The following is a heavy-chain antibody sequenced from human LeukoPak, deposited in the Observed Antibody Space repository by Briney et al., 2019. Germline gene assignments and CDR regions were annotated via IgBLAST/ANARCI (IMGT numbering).Heavy chain of an antibody. CDR1: GYTLTELS. CDR2: FDPEDGET. CDR3: ATLDFGSTVRYFDY. V-gene: IGHV1-24*01. D-gene: IGHD4-17*01. Sequence: ASVKVSCKVSGYTLTELSMHWVRQAPGKGLEWMGGFDPEDGETIYAQKFQGRVTMTEDTSTDTAHMELSSLRSEDTAVYYCATLDFGSTVRYFDYWGQGTLVTVSS. J-gene: IGHJ4*02.